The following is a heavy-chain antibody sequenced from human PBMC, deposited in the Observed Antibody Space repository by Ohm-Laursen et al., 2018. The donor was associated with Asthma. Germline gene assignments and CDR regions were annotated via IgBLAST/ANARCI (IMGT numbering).Heavy chain of an antibody. D-gene: IGHD3-22*01. CDR3: AKDHHTYYYDSSGYFFDYYFDY. Sequence: SLRLSCAASGFTFSSYYMNWVRQAPGKGLEWVANIKQDGTEEFYVDSVKGRFTISRDNSKNTLYLQMNSLRAEDTAVYYCAKDHHTYYYDSSGYFFDYYFDYWGQGTLVTVSS. J-gene: IGHJ4*02. V-gene: IGHV3-7*01. CDR2: IKQDGTEE. CDR1: GFTFSSYY.